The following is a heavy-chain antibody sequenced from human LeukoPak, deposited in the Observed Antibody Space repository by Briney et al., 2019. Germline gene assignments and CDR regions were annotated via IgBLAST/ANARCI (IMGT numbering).Heavy chain of an antibody. V-gene: IGHV6-1*01. D-gene: IGHD2-2*01. CDR2: TYYRSKWYN. J-gene: IGHJ6*02. CDR1: GDSVSSNSAA. CDR3: ARDQVGTSSHYYYYYGMDV. Sequence: SPTLSLTFAISGDSVSSNSAAWNWIRQSPSRGLEWLGRTYYRSKWYNDYAVSEKSRITNNPDTSKNQFSLQLNSVPPEDTAVYYCARDQVGTSSHYYYYYGMDVWGQGTTVTVSS.